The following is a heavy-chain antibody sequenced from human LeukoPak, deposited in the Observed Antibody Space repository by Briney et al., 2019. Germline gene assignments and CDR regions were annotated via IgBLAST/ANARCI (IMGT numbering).Heavy chain of an antibody. Sequence: GGTLRLSCAASGFTFSSYGMSWVRQAPGKGLEWVSAISGSGGSTYYADSVKGRFTISRDNAKNSLYLQMNSLRAEDTAVYYCARDGGSSSSYWGQGTLVTVSS. V-gene: IGHV3-23*01. CDR1: GFTFSSYG. J-gene: IGHJ4*02. CDR3: ARDGGSSSSY. CDR2: ISGSGGST. D-gene: IGHD6-6*01.